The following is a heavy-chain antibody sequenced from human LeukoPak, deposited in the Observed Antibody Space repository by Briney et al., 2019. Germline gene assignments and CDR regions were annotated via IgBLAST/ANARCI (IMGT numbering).Heavy chain of an antibody. J-gene: IGHJ4*02. Sequence: QSGGSLRLSCAASGFTFSSYGMSWVRQAPGKGLEWVSAISGSGGGTYYADSVKGRFTISRDNSKNTLYLQMNSLRAEDTAVYYCAKGKVRTSNDYWGQGTLVTVSS. CDR2: ISGSGGGT. CDR3: AKGKVRTSNDY. D-gene: IGHD3-10*01. CDR1: GFTFSSYG. V-gene: IGHV3-23*01.